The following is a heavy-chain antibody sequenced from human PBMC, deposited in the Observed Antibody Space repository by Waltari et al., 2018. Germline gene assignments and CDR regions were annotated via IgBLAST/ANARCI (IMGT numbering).Heavy chain of an antibody. Sequence: EVQLVESGGVVVQPGGSLRLSCAASGFTFDDYAMPWVRQAPGKGLEWVSLISWDGGSTYYADSVKGRFTISRDNSKNSLYLQMNSLRAEDTALYYCTKDIAVAGRYYGMDVWGQGTTVTVSS. J-gene: IGHJ6*02. V-gene: IGHV3-43D*04. CDR1: GFTFDDYA. CDR2: ISWDGGST. CDR3: TKDIAVAGRYYGMDV. D-gene: IGHD6-19*01.